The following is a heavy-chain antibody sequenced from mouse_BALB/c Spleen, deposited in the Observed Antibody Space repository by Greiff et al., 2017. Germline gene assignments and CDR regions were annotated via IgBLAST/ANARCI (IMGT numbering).Heavy chain of an antibody. CDR1: GFNIKDYY. D-gene: IGHD2-10*02. CDR3: ARSKYGNYDWYFDV. Sequence: EVQLQQSGAELVRSGASVKLSCTASGFNIKDYYMHWVKQRPEQGLEWIGWIDPENGDTEYAPKFQGKATMTADTSSNTAYLQLSSLTSEDTAVYYCARSKYGNYDWYFDVWGAGTTVTVSS. CDR2: IDPENGDT. V-gene: IGHV14-4*02. J-gene: IGHJ1*01.